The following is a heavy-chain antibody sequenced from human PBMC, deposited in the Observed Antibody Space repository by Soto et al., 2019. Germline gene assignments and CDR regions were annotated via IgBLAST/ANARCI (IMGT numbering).Heavy chain of an antibody. J-gene: IGHJ6*02. D-gene: IGHD4-17*01. V-gene: IGHV4-34*01. Sequence: SETLSLTCAVYGGSFSGYYWSWIRQPPGKGLEWIGEINHSGSTNYNPSLKSRVTISVDTSKNQFSLKLSSVTAADTAVYYCARDRPLPYGETTDYYYGMDVWGQGTTVTVSS. CDR1: GGSFSGYY. CDR3: ARDRPLPYGETTDYYYGMDV. CDR2: INHSGST.